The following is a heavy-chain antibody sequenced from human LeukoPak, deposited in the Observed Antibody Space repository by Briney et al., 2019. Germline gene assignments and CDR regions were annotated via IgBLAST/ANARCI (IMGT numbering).Heavy chain of an antibody. D-gene: IGHD5-24*01. CDR3: ALMRDGYTQ. J-gene: IGHJ4*02. CDR2: IRHDGSHK. V-gene: IGHV3-30*02. CDR1: GFTFSNYG. Sequence: GGSLRLSCAASGFTFSNYGMHWVRQAPGKGLEWVTFIRHDGSHKSYADSVKGRFTISRDNSKNTLYLQMNNLRAEDTAVYYRALMRDGYTQWGQGTLVTVSS.